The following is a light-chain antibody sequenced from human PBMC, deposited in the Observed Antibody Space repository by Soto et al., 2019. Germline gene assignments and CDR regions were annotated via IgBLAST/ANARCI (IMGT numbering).Light chain of an antibody. CDR2: RNN. Sequence: QSVLTQPPSASGTPGQRVSISCSGSSSNIGSHYVYWYQQLPGTAPKLVIYRNNQRPSGVPDRFSGSKSGTSASLAISGLRSEDEADYYCAAWDDSLSGRVFGGGTKLTVL. V-gene: IGLV1-47*01. CDR1: SSNIGSHY. J-gene: IGLJ2*01. CDR3: AAWDDSLSGRV.